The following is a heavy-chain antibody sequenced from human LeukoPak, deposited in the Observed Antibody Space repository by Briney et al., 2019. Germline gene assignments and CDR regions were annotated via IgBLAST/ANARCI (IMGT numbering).Heavy chain of an antibody. CDR2: IYYSGST. Sequence: PSETLSLTCTVSGGSISSSNYYWGWIRQPPGKGLEWIGYIYYSGSTYYNPSLKSRVTISVDTSKNQFSLKLSSVTAADTAVYYCARDQRGDSGSYLPYGMDVWGQGTTVTVSS. V-gene: IGHV4-31*03. CDR1: GGSISSSNYY. CDR3: ARDQRGDSGSYLPYGMDV. D-gene: IGHD3-10*01. J-gene: IGHJ6*02.